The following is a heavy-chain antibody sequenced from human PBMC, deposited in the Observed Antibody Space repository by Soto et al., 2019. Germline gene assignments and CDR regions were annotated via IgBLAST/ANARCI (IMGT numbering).Heavy chain of an antibody. J-gene: IGHJ4*02. V-gene: IGHV4-30-2*01. CDR1: GGSISSGGYS. CDR3: ALAPTAGWFGELFY. Sequence: SETLSLTCAVSGGSISSGGYSWSWIRQPPGKGLKWIGYIYHSGSTYYNPSLKSRVTISVDRSKNQFSLKLSSVTAADTAVYYCALAPTAGWFGELFYWGQGTLVTVSS. D-gene: IGHD3-10*01. CDR2: IYHSGST.